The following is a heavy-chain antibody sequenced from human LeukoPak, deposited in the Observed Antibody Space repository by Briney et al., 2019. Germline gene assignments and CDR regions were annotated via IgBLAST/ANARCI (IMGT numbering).Heavy chain of an antibody. D-gene: IGHD1-26*01. CDR3: ARSLVVGATCPYH. Sequence: GGSLRLSCAASGFTFSSYGMTWVRQAPGKGLEWVSYISSSSSTIYYADSVKGRFTISRDNAKNSLYLQLNSLRAEDTAVYYCARSLVVGATCPYHWGQGTLVTVSS. CDR2: ISSSSSTI. J-gene: IGHJ5*02. V-gene: IGHV3-48*01. CDR1: GFTFSSYG.